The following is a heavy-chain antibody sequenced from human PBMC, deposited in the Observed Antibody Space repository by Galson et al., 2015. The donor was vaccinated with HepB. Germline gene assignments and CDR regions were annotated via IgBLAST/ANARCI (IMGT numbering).Heavy chain of an antibody. V-gene: IGHV5-51*01. CDR2: VYPGDSDT. Sequence: QSGAEVKKPGDSLKISCKASGYTFTNHWIGWVRQMPGKGLEWMGIVYPGDSDTRYSPSFQGQVTISADKSIPTAYLQWSSLKASGTAMYYCASQYESSGYYSFDSWGQGTLVTVSS. CDR1: GYTFTNHW. D-gene: IGHD3-22*01. J-gene: IGHJ4*02. CDR3: ASQYESSGYYSFDS.